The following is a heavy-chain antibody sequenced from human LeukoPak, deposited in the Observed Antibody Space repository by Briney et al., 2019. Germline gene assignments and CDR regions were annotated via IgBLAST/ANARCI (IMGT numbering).Heavy chain of an antibody. CDR1: GHTFTSYD. CDR2: MNPNSGNT. D-gene: IGHD2-2*01. J-gene: IGHJ6*03. V-gene: IGHV1-8*03. CDR3: ARVERYCSSTSCYDYYYYYMDV. Sequence: ASVKVSCKASGHTFTSYDINWVRQATGQGLEWMGWMNPNSGNTGYAQKFQGRVTITRNTSISTAYMELSSLRSEDTAVYYCARVERYCSSTSCYDYYYYYMDVWGKGTTVTVSS.